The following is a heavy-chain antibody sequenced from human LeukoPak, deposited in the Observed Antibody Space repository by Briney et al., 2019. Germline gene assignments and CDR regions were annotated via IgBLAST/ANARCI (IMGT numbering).Heavy chain of an antibody. J-gene: IGHJ3*02. V-gene: IGHV3-9*01. CDR2: ISWNSGSI. Sequence: GGSLRLSCAASGVTFDDYAMHWVRQAPGKGPEWVSGISWNSGSIGYADSVKGRFTISRDNAKNSLYLQMNSLRAEDTALYYCAKDRRPVTMVPGVIITAAFDIWGQGTMVTVSS. CDR1: GVTFDDYA. CDR3: AKDRRPVTMVPGVIITAAFDI. D-gene: IGHD3-10*01.